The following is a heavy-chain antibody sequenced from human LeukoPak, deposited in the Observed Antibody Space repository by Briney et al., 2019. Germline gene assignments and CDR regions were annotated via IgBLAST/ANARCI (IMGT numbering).Heavy chain of an antibody. CDR1: GFTFSSYA. CDR2: ISDSGGST. J-gene: IGHJ4*02. V-gene: IGHV3-23*01. D-gene: IGHD6-13*01. Sequence: GGSLRLSCVASGFTFSSYAMNWVRQAPGKGLEWVSGISDSGGSTYYTDSVEGRFTISRDNSKKTLYLQLNSLRAEDTAVYYCAKGQQLADYWGQGSLVTVSS. CDR3: AKGQQLADY.